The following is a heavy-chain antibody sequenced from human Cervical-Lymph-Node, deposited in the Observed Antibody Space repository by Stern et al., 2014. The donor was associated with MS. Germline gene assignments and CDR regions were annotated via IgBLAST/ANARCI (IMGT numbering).Heavy chain of an antibody. J-gene: IGHJ4*02. CDR3: ARNGGNYAFDY. Sequence: QVQLQESGPGLVKPSGTLSLTCAASGGSISSGYWWSWVRQPPGKGLEWIGEIYHSGSTNSNPSLKSRVTISVDTSKNHFSLKMNSVNAADTAVYYCARNGGNYAFDYWGQGTLVAVSS. V-gene: IGHV4-4*02. CDR1: GGSISSGYW. D-gene: IGHD4-23*01. CDR2: IYHSGST.